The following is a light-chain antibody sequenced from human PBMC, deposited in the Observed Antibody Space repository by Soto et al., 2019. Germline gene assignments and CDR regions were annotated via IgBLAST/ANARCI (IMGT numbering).Light chain of an antibody. CDR1: QSVSITY. V-gene: IGKV3-20*01. CDR3: QQYGSSPIT. Sequence: EIMLTQSPATLSLSTGERATLSCRASQSVSITYLAWYQQKPGQAPRLLIYGASSRATGIPDRFSGSGSGTDFTLTISRLEPEDFAVYYCQQYGSSPITFGQGTRLEI. J-gene: IGKJ5*01. CDR2: GAS.